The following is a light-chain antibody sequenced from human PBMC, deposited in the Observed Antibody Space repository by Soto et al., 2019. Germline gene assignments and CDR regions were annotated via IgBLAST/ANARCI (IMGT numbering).Light chain of an antibody. CDR3: HQHGSSPPT. V-gene: IGKV3-20*01. J-gene: IGKJ1*01. CDR2: GTS. CDR1: QSVTNNY. Sequence: EIVLTQSPGTLSLSPGERATLSCRASQSVTNNYLAWYQRKPGQPPRLLIYGTSYRSTDIPRRFSGSGSGTDFTLTITRLEPEDFAVYYCHQHGSSPPTFGQGTKVEIK.